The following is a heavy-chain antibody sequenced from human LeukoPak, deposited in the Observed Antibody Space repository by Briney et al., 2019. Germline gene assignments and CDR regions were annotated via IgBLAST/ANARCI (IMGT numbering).Heavy chain of an antibody. D-gene: IGHD1-26*01. CDR1: GFTFSSYG. CDR2: ISYDGSNK. V-gene: IGHV3-30*18. CDR3: AKGGVKWEPLSPMGFDY. Sequence: GGSLRLSCAASGFTFSSYGMHWVRQAPGKGLEWVAVISYDGSNKYYADSVKGRFTISRDNSKNTLYLQMNSLRAEDTAVYYCAKGGVKWEPLSPMGFDYWGQGTLVTVSS. J-gene: IGHJ4*02.